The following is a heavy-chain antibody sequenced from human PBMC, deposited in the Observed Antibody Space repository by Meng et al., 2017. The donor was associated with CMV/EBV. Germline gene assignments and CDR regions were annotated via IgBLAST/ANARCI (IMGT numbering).Heavy chain of an antibody. J-gene: IGHJ4*02. CDR2: IYYSGST. CDR3: ARVLGYCSSTSCSPFDY. CDR1: GGSISSSSYY. Sequence: SETLSLTCTVSGGSISSSSYYWGWIRQPPGKGLEWIGSIYYSGSTYYNPSLKSRVTISVDTSKNQFSLKLSSVTAADTAVYYCARVLGYCSSTSCSPFDYWGQGTLVTVSS. D-gene: IGHD2-2*01. V-gene: IGHV4-39*01.